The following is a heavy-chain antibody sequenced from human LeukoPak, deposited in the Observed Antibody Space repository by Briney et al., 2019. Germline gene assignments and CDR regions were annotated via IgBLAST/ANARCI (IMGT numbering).Heavy chain of an antibody. CDR3: ARDRGTQYYFDY. V-gene: IGHV3-48*04. D-gene: IGHD3-10*01. CDR1: GFTFSRYS. J-gene: IGHJ4*02. Sequence: GGSLRLSCAASGFTFSRYSLNWVRQAPGKGLEWVSYISSSSTTMYYADSVKGRFTISRDNAKNSLYLQTNSLRVEDTAVYYCARDRGTQYYFDYWGQGTLVTVSS. CDR2: ISSSSTTM.